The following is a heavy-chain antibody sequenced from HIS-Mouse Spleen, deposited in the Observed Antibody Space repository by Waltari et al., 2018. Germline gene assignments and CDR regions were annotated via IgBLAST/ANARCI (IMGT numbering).Heavy chain of an antibody. CDR2: ISGSGGST. V-gene: IGHV3-23*01. D-gene: IGHD4-4*01. CDR3: ANSVTFDY. Sequence: EVQLLESGGGLVQPGGSLRLSCAASGFTFSSYAMSWVRQAPGKGGGVVTAISGSGGSTYYADSVKGRFTISRDNSKNTLYLQMNSLRAEDTAVYYCANSVTFDYWGQGTLVTVSS. J-gene: IGHJ4*02. CDR1: GFTFSSYA.